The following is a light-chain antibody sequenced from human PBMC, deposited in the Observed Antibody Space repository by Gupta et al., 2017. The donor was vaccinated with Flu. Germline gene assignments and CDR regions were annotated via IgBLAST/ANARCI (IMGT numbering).Light chain of an antibody. CDR1: TTDIGGYNY. J-gene: IGLJ2*01. CDR2: EAF. V-gene: IGLV2-14*01. CDR3: SSYTSSSTVI. Sequence: QSALAQPASVSGSPGPSATISCTGTTTDIGGYNYVSWYQQHPGKAPKLVIFEAFSRPSGVSNRFSGSKSGDTASLTISGLQAEDEADYSCSSYTSSSTVIFGGGTKLTVV.